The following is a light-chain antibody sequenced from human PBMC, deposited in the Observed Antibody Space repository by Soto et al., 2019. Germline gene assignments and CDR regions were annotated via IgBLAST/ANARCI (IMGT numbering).Light chain of an antibody. CDR3: SSYTSTGNVGV. V-gene: IGLV2-14*01. J-gene: IGLJ2*01. CDR2: EVS. Sequence: QSVLTQPASVSGSPGQSITISCTGTIRGIGTYNYVSWYQQHPGKAPKIMIYEVSNRPSGVSNRFSGSKSGNTASLTISALQAEDEADYYCSSYTSTGNVGVFGGGTKVTVL. CDR1: IRGIGTYNY.